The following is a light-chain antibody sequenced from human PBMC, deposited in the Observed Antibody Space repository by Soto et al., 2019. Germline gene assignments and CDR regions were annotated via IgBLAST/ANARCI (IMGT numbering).Light chain of an antibody. CDR1: QSVTSSS. CDR2: GAS. Sequence: EIVLTQFPGTLSLYPGERDTLYCSSSQSVTSSSLAWYQQKVGRAPRVLIYGASNRATGIPDRFSGSGSGTDFTLTITRLEPEDFAVYYCQQYGSSPRTFGQGTRLEIK. CDR3: QQYGSSPRT. V-gene: IGKV3-20*01. J-gene: IGKJ5*01.